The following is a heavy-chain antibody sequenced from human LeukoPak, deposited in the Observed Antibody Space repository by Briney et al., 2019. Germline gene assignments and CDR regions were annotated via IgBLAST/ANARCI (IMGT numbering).Heavy chain of an antibody. J-gene: IGHJ5*02. D-gene: IGHD3-3*01. CDR1: GFTFSSYA. CDR2: ISGSGGST. CDR3: AKLVPSDDFWSGYLGRFDP. V-gene: IGHV3-23*01. Sequence: GGSLRLSCAASGFTFSSYAMSWVRQAPGKGLEWVSAISGSGGSTYYADSVKGRFTISRDNSKNTLYLQMNSLRAEDTAVYYCAKLVPSDDFWSGYLGRFDPWGQGTLVTVSS.